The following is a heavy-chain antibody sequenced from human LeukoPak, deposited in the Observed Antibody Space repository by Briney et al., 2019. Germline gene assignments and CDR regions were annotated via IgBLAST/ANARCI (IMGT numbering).Heavy chain of an antibody. D-gene: IGHD2-15*01. CDR3: ARVSRDIVVVVPATGYFDY. CDR2: ISSSSSYI. V-gene: IGHV3-21*01. J-gene: IGHJ4*02. Sequence: GSLRLSCAASGFTISSYEMNWVRQAPGKGLEWVSSISSSSSYIYYADSVKGRFTISRDNAKNSLYLQMNSLRAEDTAVYYCARVSRDIVVVVPATGYFDYWGQGTLVTVSS. CDR1: GFTISSYE.